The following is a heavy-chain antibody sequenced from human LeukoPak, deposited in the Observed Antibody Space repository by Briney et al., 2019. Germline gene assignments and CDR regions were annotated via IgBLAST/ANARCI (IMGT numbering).Heavy chain of an antibody. CDR1: GGSFSGHY. V-gene: IGHV4-34*01. Sequence: SETLSLTCAVYGGSFSGHYWSWIRQPPGKGLEWIGEINHSGSTNYNPSLKSRVTISVDTSKNQFSLKLSSVTAADTAVYYCARGEEWELLYGYWGQGTLVTVSS. CDR2: INHSGST. CDR3: ARGEEWELLYGY. D-gene: IGHD1-26*01. J-gene: IGHJ4*02.